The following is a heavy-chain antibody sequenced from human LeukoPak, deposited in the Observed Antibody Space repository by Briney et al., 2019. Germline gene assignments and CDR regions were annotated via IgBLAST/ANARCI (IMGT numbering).Heavy chain of an antibody. V-gene: IGHV3-9*01. CDR2: ISWNSGSI. CDR3: AKSDVVVRGFDY. J-gene: IGHJ4*02. Sequence: QPGRSLRLSCAASGFTFDDYAMLWVRQAPGQGLVWVSGISWNSGSIGYADSVKGRFTISRDNAKNSLYLQMNSLRAEDTALYYCAKSDVVVRGFDYWGQGTLVTVSS. CDR1: GFTFDDYA. D-gene: IGHD2-2*01.